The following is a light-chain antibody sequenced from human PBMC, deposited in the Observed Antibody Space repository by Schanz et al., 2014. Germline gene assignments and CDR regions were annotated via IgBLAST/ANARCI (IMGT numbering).Light chain of an antibody. CDR1: SSSIGRNT. J-gene: IGLJ3*02. Sequence: QSVLTQPPSASATPGQRVTISCSGSSSSIGRNTVNWYQQFPGTAPKLLIHANNQRLSGVPDRFSGSKSGTSASLAITGLQYEDEADYYCTSYTSSRTWVFGGGTKLTVL. CDR3: TSYTSSRTWV. V-gene: IGLV1-44*01. CDR2: ANN.